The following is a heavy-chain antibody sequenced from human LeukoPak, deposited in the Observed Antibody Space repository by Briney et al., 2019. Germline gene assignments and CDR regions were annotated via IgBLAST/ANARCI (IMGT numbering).Heavy chain of an antibody. J-gene: IGHJ4*02. Sequence: SETLSLTCAVYGGSFSGYYWSWIRQPPGKGLEWIGEINHSGSTNYNPSLKSRVTISVDTSKNQFSLKLSSVTAADTAVYYCARDPAAVSGYYYLFDYWGQGTLVTVSS. CDR3: ARDPAAVSGYYYLFDY. V-gene: IGHV4-34*01. CDR2: INHSGST. D-gene: IGHD3-22*01. CDR1: GGSFSGYY.